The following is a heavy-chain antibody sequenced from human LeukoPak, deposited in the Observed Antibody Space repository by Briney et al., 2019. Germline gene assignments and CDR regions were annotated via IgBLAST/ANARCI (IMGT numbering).Heavy chain of an antibody. V-gene: IGHV4-38-2*02. CDR2: IFHTGST. CDR1: GYSISSGHY. CDR3: AREHIVVVVAAYFDY. D-gene: IGHD2-15*01. J-gene: IGHJ4*02. Sequence: SETLSLTCTVSGYSISSGHYWVWIRQPPGQGLEWIGSIFHTGSTYYNPSLKSRVTISVDTSENQFSLKLSSVTAADTAVYYCAREHIVVVVAAYFDYWGQGTLVTVSS.